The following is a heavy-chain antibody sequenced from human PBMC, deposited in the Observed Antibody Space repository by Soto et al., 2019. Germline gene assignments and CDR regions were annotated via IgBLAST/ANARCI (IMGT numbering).Heavy chain of an antibody. CDR3: ASWLQREHAYDI. CDR2: THPSGVT. Sequence: GGSLRLSCAASEFSVTTNFLTWVRQAPGEGLEWVSITHPSGVTYYADSVRGRFTVSRDGVKNTVYLQINDLRHDDTALYFCASWLQREHAYDIWGLGTMVTVSS. D-gene: IGHD1-1*01. CDR1: EFSVTTNF. V-gene: IGHV3-53*01. J-gene: IGHJ3*02.